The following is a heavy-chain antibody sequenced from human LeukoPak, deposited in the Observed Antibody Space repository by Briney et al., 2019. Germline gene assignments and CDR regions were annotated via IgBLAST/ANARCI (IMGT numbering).Heavy chain of an antibody. CDR3: ARGRKMVRGVIITYFDY. J-gene: IGHJ4*02. CDR2: INHSGST. Sequence: SETLSLTCAVYGGSFSGYYWSWIRQPPGKGLEWIGEINHSGSTNCNPSLKSRVTISVDTSKNQFSLKLSSVTAADTAVYYCARGRKMVRGVIITYFDYWGQGTLVTVSS. V-gene: IGHV4-34*01. CDR1: GGSFSGYY. D-gene: IGHD3-10*01.